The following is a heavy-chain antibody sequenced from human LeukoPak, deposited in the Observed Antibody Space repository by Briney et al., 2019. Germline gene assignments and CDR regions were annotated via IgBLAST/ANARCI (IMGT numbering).Heavy chain of an antibody. J-gene: IGHJ4*02. D-gene: IGHD6-13*01. CDR1: GFTFSSYS. Sequence: PGESLRLSCAASGFTFSSYSMNWVRQAPGKGLEWVSYISSSSSTIYYADSVKGRFTISRDNAKNSLYLQMNSLRAEDTAVYYCARALDSSSWYVESFDYWGQGTLVTVSS. CDR3: ARALDSSSWYVESFDY. V-gene: IGHV3-48*04. CDR2: ISSSSSTI.